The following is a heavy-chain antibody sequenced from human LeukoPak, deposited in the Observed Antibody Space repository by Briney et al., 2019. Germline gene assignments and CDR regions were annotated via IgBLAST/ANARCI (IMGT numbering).Heavy chain of an antibody. D-gene: IGHD3-10*01. J-gene: IGHJ4*02. V-gene: IGHV1-24*01. Sequence: GASVKVSCKVSGYTLTELSMHWVRQAPGKGLEWMGGFGPEDGETIYAQKFQGRVTMTEDTSTDTAYMELSSLRSEDTAVYYCATSPYYYGSGSSPDYWGQGTLVTVSS. CDR1: GYTLTELS. CDR2: FGPEDGET. CDR3: ATSPYYYGSGSSPDY.